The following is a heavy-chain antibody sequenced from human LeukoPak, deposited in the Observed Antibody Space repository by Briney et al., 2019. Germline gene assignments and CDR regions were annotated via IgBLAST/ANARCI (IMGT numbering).Heavy chain of an antibody. CDR3: ARDESTSILWW. CDR2: ISPSGGST. CDR1: GYIFTTYY. J-gene: IGHJ1*01. D-gene: IGHD2-21*01. Sequence: GASVKVSCKASGYIFTTYYMYWVRQAPGQGLDWMGVISPSGGSTTYAQKFQGRVTLTRDSSTSTVYMELSSLRSEDTAVYYCARDESTSILWWWGQGTLVTVSS. V-gene: IGHV1-46*01.